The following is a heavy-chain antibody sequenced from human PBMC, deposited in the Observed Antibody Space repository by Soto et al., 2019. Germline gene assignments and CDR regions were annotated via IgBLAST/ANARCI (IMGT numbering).Heavy chain of an antibody. Sequence: QVQLVQSGAEVKKPGASVKVSCKASGYTFTSYGISWVRQAPGQGLEWMGWISAYNGNTNDAQKLQGRVTMTTDTSTSTAYMELRSLRSDDTAVYYCARDHLPKWELPDWFDPWGQGTLVTVSS. V-gene: IGHV1-18*04. J-gene: IGHJ5*02. CDR1: GYTFTSYG. D-gene: IGHD1-26*01. CDR2: ISAYNGNT. CDR3: ARDHLPKWELPDWFDP.